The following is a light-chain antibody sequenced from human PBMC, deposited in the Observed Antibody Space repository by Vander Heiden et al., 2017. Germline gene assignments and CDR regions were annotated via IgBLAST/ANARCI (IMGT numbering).Light chain of an antibody. J-gene: IGLJ2*01. CDR1: KLGDKY. CDR3: QAWDSSPVV. CDR2: QDS. V-gene: IGLV3-1*01. Sequence: SYALTQPPSVSVSPGQTASITCSGDKLGDKYACWYQQKPGQSPVLVIYQDSKRPSGIPERFSGSNSGNTATLTISGTQAMDKADYYCQAWDSSPVVFGGGTKLTVL.